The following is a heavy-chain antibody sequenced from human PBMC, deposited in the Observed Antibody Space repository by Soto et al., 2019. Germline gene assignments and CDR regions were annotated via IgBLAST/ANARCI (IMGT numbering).Heavy chain of an antibody. J-gene: IGHJ6*02. D-gene: IGHD2-15*01. CDR2: MFYSGLT. Sequence: SETLSLTCSVAGYSVTSSDYYWAWSRQPPGKGLEWIGSMFYSGLTYYNPSLKSRVTLSVDTSKNQFSVRLNSVTAADTAVYYCAPLSVSLSGPYGIHVWGQGTTVTVSS. CDR1: GYSVTSSDYY. V-gene: IGHV4-39*01. CDR3: APLSVSLSGPYGIHV.